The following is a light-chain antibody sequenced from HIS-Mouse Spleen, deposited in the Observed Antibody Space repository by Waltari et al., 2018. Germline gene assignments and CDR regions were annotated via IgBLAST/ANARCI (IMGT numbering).Light chain of an antibody. J-gene: IGKJ2*01. Sequence: DIVMTQSPDSLAVSLGERATINCKSSPSVLYSSNNKNYLAWYQQKPGQPPKLLIYWASTRESGVPDRFSGSGSGTDFTPTISSLQAEDVAVYYCQQYYSTPYTFGQGTKLEIK. CDR1: PSVLYSSNNKNY. CDR3: QQYYSTPYT. V-gene: IGKV4-1*01. CDR2: WAS.